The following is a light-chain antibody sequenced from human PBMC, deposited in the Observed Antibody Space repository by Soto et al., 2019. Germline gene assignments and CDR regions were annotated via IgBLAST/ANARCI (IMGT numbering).Light chain of an antibody. Sequence: DIVMTQSPSTLSVAPGERVTFSCRASQGVSRKLACYQHKPGQAPMLLISVASTRATGIPARFSGSGSGNEVTLTNSSLQSEDCAIYHCQQYHTWPITFGGGTKVDIK. CDR2: VAS. CDR3: QQYHTWPIT. CDR1: QGVSRK. V-gene: IGKV3-15*01. J-gene: IGKJ4*01.